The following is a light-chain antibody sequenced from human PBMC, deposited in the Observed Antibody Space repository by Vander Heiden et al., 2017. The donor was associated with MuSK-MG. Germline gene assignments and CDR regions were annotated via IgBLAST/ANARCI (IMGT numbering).Light chain of an antibody. CDR1: QSISNNY. CDR3: QWDGSSPWR. CDR2: GAS. Sequence: EIVLTQSPGTLSLSPGERGTLSCRASQSISNNYLAWYQQKPGQAPRLLIYGASSTAIGIPDRFSGSASATDFTLSLSILDTEDFAVYYCQWDGSSPWRFGQGTRL. V-gene: IGKV3-20*01. J-gene: IGKJ1*01.